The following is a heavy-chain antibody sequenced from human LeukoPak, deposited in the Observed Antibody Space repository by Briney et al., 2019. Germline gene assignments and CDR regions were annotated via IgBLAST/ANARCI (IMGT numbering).Heavy chain of an antibody. CDR3: ARDYYDGSGYFVYFDY. Sequence: SETLSLTCTVSRGSISKYYWSWIRQPPGKGLEWIGYIYYSGSTNYNPSLNSRVTISVDTSKNQFSLKLSSVTAADTAVYYCARDYYDGSGYFVYFDYWGQGTLVTVSS. CDR1: RGSISKYY. D-gene: IGHD3-22*01. J-gene: IGHJ4*02. V-gene: IGHV4-59*01. CDR2: IYYSGST.